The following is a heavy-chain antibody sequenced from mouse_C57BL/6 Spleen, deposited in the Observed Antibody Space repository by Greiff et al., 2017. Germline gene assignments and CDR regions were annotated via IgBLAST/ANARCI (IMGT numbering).Heavy chain of an antibody. CDR3: AREGLRWGYFDV. D-gene: IGHD1-1*02. V-gene: IGHV1-55*01. CDR1: GYTFTSYW. J-gene: IGHJ1*03. Sequence: QVQLQQPGAELVKPGASVKMSCKASGYTFTSYWITWVKQRPGQGLEWIGDLYPGSGSTNYNEKFKSKATLTVDTSSSTAYMQLSSLTSEDSAVYYCAREGLRWGYFDVWGTGTTVTVSS. CDR2: LYPGSGST.